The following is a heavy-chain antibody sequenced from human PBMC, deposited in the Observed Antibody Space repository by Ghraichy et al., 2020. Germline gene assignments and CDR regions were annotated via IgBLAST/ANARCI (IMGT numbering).Heavy chain of an antibody. D-gene: IGHD2-2*01. CDR2: INHSGST. Sequence: SETLSLTCAVYGGSFSGYYWSWIRQPPGKGLEWIGEINHSGSTNYNPSLKSRVTISVDTSKNQFSLKLSSVTAADTAVYYCARGRCSSTSCYAAGVRRAHFFGYWGQGTLVTVSS. J-gene: IGHJ4*02. V-gene: IGHV4-34*01. CDR1: GGSFSGYY. CDR3: ARGRCSSTSCYAAGVRRAHFFGY.